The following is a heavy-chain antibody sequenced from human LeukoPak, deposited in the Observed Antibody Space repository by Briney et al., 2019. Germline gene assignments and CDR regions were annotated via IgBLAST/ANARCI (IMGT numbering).Heavy chain of an antibody. Sequence: SETLSLTCAVYGGSFSGYYWSWIRQPPGKGLEWIGEINHSGSTNYNPSLKSRVTISVDTPKNQFSLKLSSVTAADTAVYYCARGRFIAARLPLGYWGQGTLVTVSS. CDR1: GGSFSGYY. D-gene: IGHD6-6*01. V-gene: IGHV4-34*01. J-gene: IGHJ4*02. CDR3: ARGRFIAARLPLGY. CDR2: INHSGST.